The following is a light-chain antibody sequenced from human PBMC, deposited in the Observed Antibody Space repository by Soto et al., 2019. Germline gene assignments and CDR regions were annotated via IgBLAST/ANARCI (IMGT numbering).Light chain of an antibody. J-gene: IGKJ2*01. CDR2: GAS. Sequence: EIVLTQSPGTLSLSRGSRATLSCRASRRVSADYLAWYHQRPGQVPRLLIYGASNRATDIPDRFSASGSGADFTLTINRLEPEDFGVYYCQLYGSSPNTFGQGTKLEIK. V-gene: IGKV3-20*01. CDR1: RRVSADY. CDR3: QLYGSSPNT.